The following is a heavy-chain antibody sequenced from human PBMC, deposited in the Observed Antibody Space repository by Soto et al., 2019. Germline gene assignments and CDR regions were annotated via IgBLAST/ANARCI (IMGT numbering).Heavy chain of an antibody. J-gene: IGHJ3*02. CDR3: ARDYYDSSGSDAFAI. CDR1: GFTFSDYY. V-gene: IGHV3-11*01. D-gene: IGHD3-22*01. CDR2: ISSSGSTI. Sequence: GGSLRLSCAASGFTFSDYYMSWIRQAPGKGLEWVSYISSSGSTIYYADSVKGRFTISRDNAKNSLYLQMNSLRAEDTAVYYCARDYYDSSGSDAFAIWGQGTMVTVSS.